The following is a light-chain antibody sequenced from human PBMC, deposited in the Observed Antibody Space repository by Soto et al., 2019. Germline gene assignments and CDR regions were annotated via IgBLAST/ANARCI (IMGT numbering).Light chain of an antibody. CDR3: CSYAGSFIYV. CDR2: DVT. CDR1: NSDVGGYNY. Sequence: QSALTQPRSVSGPPGQSVTVSCTGTNSDVGGYNYVSWYQQHPGQAPKLIIYDVTQRPSGVSDRFSGSKSGNTASLTISGLQGDDEADYYCCSYAGSFIYVFGTGTKVTVL. J-gene: IGLJ1*01. V-gene: IGLV2-11*01.